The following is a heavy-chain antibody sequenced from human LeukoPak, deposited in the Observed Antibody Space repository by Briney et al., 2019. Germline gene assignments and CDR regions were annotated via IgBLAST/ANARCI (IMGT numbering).Heavy chain of an antibody. V-gene: IGHV3-7*01. CDR3: ARVYGDYVNYFDY. CDR1: GFTFSSYW. Sequence: GGSLRLSCAASGFTFSSYWMSWVRQAPGKGLEWVANIKQDGSEKYYVDSVKGRFTIPRDNAKNSLYLQMNSLRAEDTAVYYCARVYGDYVNYFDYWGQGTLVTVSS. D-gene: IGHD4-17*01. J-gene: IGHJ4*02. CDR2: IKQDGSEK.